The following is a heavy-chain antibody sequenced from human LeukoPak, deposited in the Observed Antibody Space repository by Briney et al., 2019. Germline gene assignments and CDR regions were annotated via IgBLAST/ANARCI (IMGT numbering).Heavy chain of an antibody. CDR2: IYYSGST. V-gene: IGHV4-59*01. CDR3: ARGTGSY. Sequence: SETLSLTCTVSGGSISSYYWSWIRQPPGKGLEWIGYIYYSGSTNYNPSLKSRVTISVDTSKNQFSLKLSSVTAADTAVYYCARGTGSYWGQGTLVTVPS. CDR1: GGSISSYY. J-gene: IGHJ4*02. D-gene: IGHD1-14*01.